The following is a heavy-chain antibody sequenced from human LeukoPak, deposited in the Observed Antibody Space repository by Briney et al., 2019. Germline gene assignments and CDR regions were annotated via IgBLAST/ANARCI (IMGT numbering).Heavy chain of an antibody. CDR1: GVSIITYY. V-gene: IGHV4-59*01. J-gene: IGHJ4*02. D-gene: IGHD3-3*01. CDR2: IYHSGST. Sequence: KASETLSLTCTVSGVSIITYYWSWIRQPPGKGLEWIGYIYHSGSTNYNPSLKSRVTISVDTSKNQFSLKLSSVTAADTAVYYCARESGDFWSGYSLDYWGQGTLVTVSS. CDR3: ARESGDFWSGYSLDY.